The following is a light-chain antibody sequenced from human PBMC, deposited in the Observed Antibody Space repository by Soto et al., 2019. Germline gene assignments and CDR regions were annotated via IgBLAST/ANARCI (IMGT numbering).Light chain of an antibody. J-gene: IGLJ1*01. CDR1: SSDVGGYNY. CDR2: DVN. Sequence: QSALTQPHSVSGSPGQSVALSCSGTSSDVGGYNYVSWYQQHPGKAPKLIIFDVNKRPSGAPDRFSGSKSGSTASLTISGLQAEDEADYYCCSYGGSFYVVGTGTKVTVL. CDR3: CSYGGSFYV. V-gene: IGLV2-11*01.